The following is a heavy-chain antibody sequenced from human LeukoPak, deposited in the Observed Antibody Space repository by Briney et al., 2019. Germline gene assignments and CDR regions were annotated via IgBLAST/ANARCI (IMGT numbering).Heavy chain of an antibody. D-gene: IGHD3-22*01. Sequence: GGSLRLSCAASGFTFSSYSMNWVRQAPGKGLEWVSSISSSSSYIYFADSVKGRFTISRDNAKNSLYLQMNSLRAEDTAVYYCAKDQGSIDYYYAYYYYSMDVWGQGTTVTVSS. CDR3: AKDQGSIDYYYAYYYYSMDV. V-gene: IGHV3-21*04. J-gene: IGHJ6*02. CDR1: GFTFSSYS. CDR2: ISSSSSYI.